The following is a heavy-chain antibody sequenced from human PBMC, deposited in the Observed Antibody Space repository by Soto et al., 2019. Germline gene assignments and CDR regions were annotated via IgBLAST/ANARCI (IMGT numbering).Heavy chain of an antibody. D-gene: IGHD1-20*01. CDR2: IWYDGSNK. Sequence: GSLRLSCAASGFTFSSYGMHWVRQAPGKGLEWVAVIWYDGSNKYYADSVKGRFTISRDNSKNTLYLQMNSLRAEDTAVYYCARDFGITGTTSGMDVWGQGTTVTVSS. CDR3: ARDFGITGTTSGMDV. V-gene: IGHV3-33*01. J-gene: IGHJ6*02. CDR1: GFTFSSYG.